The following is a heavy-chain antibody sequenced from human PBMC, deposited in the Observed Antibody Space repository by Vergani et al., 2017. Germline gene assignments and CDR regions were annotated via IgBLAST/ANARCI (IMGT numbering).Heavy chain of an antibody. D-gene: IGHD5-24*01. Sequence: QVQLVQSGAEVKKPGASVKVSCKASGYTFTSYYMHWVRQAPGQGLEWMGIINPSGGSTSYAQKFQGRVTMTRDTSTSTVYMELSSLRSEDTAVYYCAREATKVEMATIITGAFDIWGQGTMVTVSS. V-gene: IGHV1-46*01. CDR2: INPSGGST. J-gene: IGHJ3*02. CDR1: GYTFTSYY. CDR3: AREATKVEMATIITGAFDI.